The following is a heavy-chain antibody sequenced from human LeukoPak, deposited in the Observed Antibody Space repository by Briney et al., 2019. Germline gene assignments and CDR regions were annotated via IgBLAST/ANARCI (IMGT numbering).Heavy chain of an antibody. CDR2: ISYDGSNK. CDR1: GFTFSSYA. CDR3: ARSFGGSYAYFDY. D-gene: IGHD1-26*01. Sequence: PGGSLRLSCAASGFTFSSYAMHWVRQAPGKGLEWVAVISYDGSNKYYADSVKGRFTISRDNSKNTLYLQMNSLRAEDTAVYYCARSFGGSYAYFDYWGQGTLVTVSS. V-gene: IGHV3-30-3*01. J-gene: IGHJ4*02.